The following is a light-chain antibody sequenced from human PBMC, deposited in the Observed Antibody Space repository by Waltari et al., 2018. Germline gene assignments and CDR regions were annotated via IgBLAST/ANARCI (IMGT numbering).Light chain of an antibody. Sequence: VLTQSPGTLSLSAGDRATLSCRASQSITKRYFAWYQQKPGQAPRLLIYGASSRAAGIPDRFSGSGSGTEFTLTISRLEAEDSAVYYCQQYGSSIMYTFGQGTKLEIK. CDR1: QSITKRY. CDR3: QQYGSSIMYT. CDR2: GAS. J-gene: IGKJ2*01. V-gene: IGKV3-20*01.